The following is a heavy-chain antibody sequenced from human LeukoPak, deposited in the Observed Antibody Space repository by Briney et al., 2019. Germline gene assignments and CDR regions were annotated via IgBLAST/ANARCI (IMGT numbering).Heavy chain of an antibody. V-gene: IGHV3-21*01. CDR3: ASSDSPGSCFDY. J-gene: IGHJ4*02. D-gene: IGHD3-10*01. CDR1: GFTFSSYS. Sequence: GGSLRFSCAASGFTFSSYSMNWVRQAPGKGLEWVSSISGSSSYIYYADSVKGRFTISRDNAKNSLYLQMSSLRAEDTAVYYCASSDSPGSCFDYWGQGTLVTVSS. CDR2: ISGSSSYI.